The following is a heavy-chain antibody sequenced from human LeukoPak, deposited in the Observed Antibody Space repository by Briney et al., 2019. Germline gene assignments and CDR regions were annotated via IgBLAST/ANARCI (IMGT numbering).Heavy chain of an antibody. CDR3: TIIPNVILFTHYFEY. J-gene: IGHJ4*02. Sequence: TSVKVSCKASGGVFTTYAISWVRQAPGQGLEWMGSIIPFLGTTNYAQKFQGRVTITADEPTRTAYMELTYVRSDDTAVYYCTIIPNVILFTHYFEYWGQGTLVTVSS. V-gene: IGHV1-69*11. D-gene: IGHD2-21*01. CDR1: GGVFTTYA. CDR2: IIPFLGTT.